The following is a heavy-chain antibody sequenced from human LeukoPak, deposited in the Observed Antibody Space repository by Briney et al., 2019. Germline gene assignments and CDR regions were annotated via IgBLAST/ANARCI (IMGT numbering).Heavy chain of an antibody. J-gene: IGHJ4*02. V-gene: IGHV3-9*01. CDR1: GFTFSSTS. Sequence: PGGSLRLSCAASGFTFSSTSMSWVRQAPGKGLEWVSGISWNSGSIGYADSVKGRFTISRDNAKNSLYLQMNSLRAEDTALYYCAKDYSYGYSFFDYWGQGTLVTVSS. CDR2: ISWNSGSI. D-gene: IGHD5-18*01. CDR3: AKDYSYGYSFFDY.